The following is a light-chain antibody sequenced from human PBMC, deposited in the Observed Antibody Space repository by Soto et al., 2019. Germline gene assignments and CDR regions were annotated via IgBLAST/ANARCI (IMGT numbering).Light chain of an antibody. V-gene: IGKV4-1*01. CDR2: WAC. CDR3: QQYYSIPLT. J-gene: IGKJ4*01. CDR1: QSVLYNSNNKNY. Sequence: DIVMTQSPDSLAVSLGERATINCKSSQSVLYNSNNKNYWAWYQQKPGQSPKLLISWACTREFGVPDRFSGSGSGTDFTLAISSLQAEDVAVYSCQQYYSIPLTFGGGTKAEIK.